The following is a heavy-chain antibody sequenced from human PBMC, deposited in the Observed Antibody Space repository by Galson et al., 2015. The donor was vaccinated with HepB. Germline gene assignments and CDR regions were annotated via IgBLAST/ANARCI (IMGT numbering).Heavy chain of an antibody. CDR2: ISSSSIYT. CDR1: GFTFRDYY. J-gene: IGHJ4*02. CDR3: ARVADSDYGDHSHFDY. Sequence: SLRLSCASSGFTFRDYYMSWIRQAPGKGLEWVSYISSSSIYTNYADSVNGRFTISRDNVKNSMSLQMNSLRAEDTAVYYCARVADSDYGDHSHFDYWGQGTLVTVSS. D-gene: IGHD4-17*01. V-gene: IGHV3-11*06.